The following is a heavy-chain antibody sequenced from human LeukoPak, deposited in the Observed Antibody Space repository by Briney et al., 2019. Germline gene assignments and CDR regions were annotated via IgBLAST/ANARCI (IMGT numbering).Heavy chain of an antibody. V-gene: IGHV4-39*07. CDR2: IYTSGST. Sequence: SETLSLTCSVSGGSISSSSHYWDWIRQPPGEGLEWIGRIYTSGSTNYNPSLKSRVTISVDTSKNQFSLKLSSVTAADTAVYYCARGSGSATPFPFDYWGQGTLVTVSS. CDR1: GGSISSSSHY. CDR3: ARGSGSATPFPFDY. J-gene: IGHJ4*02. D-gene: IGHD1-26*01.